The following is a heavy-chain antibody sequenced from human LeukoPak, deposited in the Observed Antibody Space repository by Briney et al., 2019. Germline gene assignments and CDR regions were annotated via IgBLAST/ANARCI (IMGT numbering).Heavy chain of an antibody. Sequence: GGSLRLSCAASGFTFSSYWMHWVRQAPGKGLVWVSRINSDGSSTSYADSVKGRFTISRDNSKNTLSLQMNSLRAEDTAVYYCAKDHDYYGLESYWGQGTLVTVSS. J-gene: IGHJ4*02. V-gene: IGHV3-74*01. CDR1: GFTFSSYW. D-gene: IGHD3-10*01. CDR3: AKDHDYYGLESY. CDR2: INSDGSST.